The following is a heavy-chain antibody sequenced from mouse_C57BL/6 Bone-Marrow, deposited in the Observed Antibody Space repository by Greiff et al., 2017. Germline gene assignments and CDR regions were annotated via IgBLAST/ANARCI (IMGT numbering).Heavy chain of an antibody. CDR2: IYPGSGST. J-gene: IGHJ4*01. CDR1: GYTFTSYW. Sequence: QVQLQQPGAELVKPGALVKMSCKASGYTFTSYWITWVKQRPGQGLEWIGDIYPGSGSTNYNEKFKSKATLTVDTSSSTAYMQLSSLTSEDSAVYYCARSDLGFYAMDYWGQKTSVTVSS. V-gene: IGHV1-55*01. CDR3: ARSDLGFYAMDY.